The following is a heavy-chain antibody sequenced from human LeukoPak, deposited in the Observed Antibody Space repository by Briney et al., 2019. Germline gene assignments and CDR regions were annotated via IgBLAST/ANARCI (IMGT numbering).Heavy chain of an antibody. CDR2: ISSSSSYI. Sequence: TGGSLRLSCAASGFTFSSYSMNWVRQAPGKGLEWVSSISSSSSYIYYADSVKGRFTISRDNSKNTLYLQMNSLRAEDTAVYYCARLYGSGDFDPWGQGTLVTVSS. D-gene: IGHD3-10*01. CDR3: ARLYGSGDFDP. CDR1: GFTFSSYS. V-gene: IGHV3-21*01. J-gene: IGHJ5*02.